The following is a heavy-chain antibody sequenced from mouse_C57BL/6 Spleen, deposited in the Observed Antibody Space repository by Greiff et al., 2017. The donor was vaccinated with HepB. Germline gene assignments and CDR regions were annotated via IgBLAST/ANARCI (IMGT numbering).Heavy chain of an antibody. V-gene: IGHV1-80*01. D-gene: IGHD2-5*01. Sequence: VQRVESGAELVKPGASVKISCKASGYAFSSYWMNWVKQRPGKGLEWIGQIYPGDGDTNYNGKFKGKATLTADKSSSTAYMQLSSLTSEDSAVYFCARFYSNYYAMDYWGQGTSVTVSS. J-gene: IGHJ4*01. CDR1: GYAFSSYW. CDR2: IYPGDGDT. CDR3: ARFYSNYYAMDY.